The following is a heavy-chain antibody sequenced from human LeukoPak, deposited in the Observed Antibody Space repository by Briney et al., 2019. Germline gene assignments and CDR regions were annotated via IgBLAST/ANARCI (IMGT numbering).Heavy chain of an antibody. V-gene: IGHV3-21*04. CDR2: ISGSGSTI. Sequence: PGGSLRLSCAASGFTFSSYGMSWVRQAPGKGLEWVSAISGSGSTIYYADSVKGRFTISRDNAKNSLYLQMNSLRAEDTAVYYCARGSLDYYDSSGYYGGVDYWGQGTLVTVSS. CDR1: GFTFSSYG. J-gene: IGHJ4*02. CDR3: ARGSLDYYDSSGYYGGVDY. D-gene: IGHD3-22*01.